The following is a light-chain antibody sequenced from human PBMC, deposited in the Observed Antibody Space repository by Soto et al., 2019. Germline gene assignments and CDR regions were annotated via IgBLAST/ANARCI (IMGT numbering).Light chain of an antibody. V-gene: IGKV1-12*01. CDR2: AAS. J-gene: IGKJ1*01. Sequence: DIQMTQSPSFVSASVGDRFTITCRASQSISTWLAWYQQKPGKAPKLLISAASSLQSGAPSRFSCSGSGTDFTLVISSLQPEDFATYYCKQAISFPRTFGQGTQVEIK. CDR3: KQAISFPRT. CDR1: QSISTW.